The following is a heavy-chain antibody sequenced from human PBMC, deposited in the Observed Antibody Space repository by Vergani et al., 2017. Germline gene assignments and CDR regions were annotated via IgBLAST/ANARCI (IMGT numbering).Heavy chain of an antibody. CDR2: IYYSGST. CDR3: ARWGVFPYPNWFDP. D-gene: IGHD3-16*01. CDR1: GGSISSYY. Sequence: QLQLQESGPGLVKPSETLSLTCTVSGGSISSYYWSWIRQPPGKGLEWIGYIYYSGSTNYNPSLKSRVTISVDTSKNQFSLKLSSVTAADTAVYYCARWGVFPYPNWFDPWGQGTLVTVSS. V-gene: IGHV4-59*01. J-gene: IGHJ5*02.